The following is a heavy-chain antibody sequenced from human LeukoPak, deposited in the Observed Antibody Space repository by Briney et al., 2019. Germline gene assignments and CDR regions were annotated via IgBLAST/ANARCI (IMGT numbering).Heavy chain of an antibody. J-gene: IGHJ6*04. CDR1: AGSISSGDYY. D-gene: IGHD4-17*01. CDR3: TRASDYGTNGIDV. Sequence: PSETLSLTCTVSAGSISSGDYYCSWIRQPPGKGLEWIGYIYYRGSTHYNPSLKSRVTISVDTSKNQFSLKLSSVTAADTAVYYCTRASDYGTNGIDVWGKGTTVTVSS. V-gene: IGHV4-30-4*01. CDR2: IYYRGST.